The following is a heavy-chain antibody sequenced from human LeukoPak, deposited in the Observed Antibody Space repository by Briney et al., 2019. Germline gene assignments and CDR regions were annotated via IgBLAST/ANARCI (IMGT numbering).Heavy chain of an antibody. Sequence: ATVKVSCKASGYTFTSYYMHWVRQAPGQGLEWMGIINPSGGSTSYAQKFQGRVTMTRDTSTSTVYMELSSLRSEDTAVYYCARVGYYYDSSGYYYERFGAFDIWGQGTMVTVSS. D-gene: IGHD3-22*01. V-gene: IGHV1-46*01. CDR3: ARVGYYYDSSGYYYERFGAFDI. J-gene: IGHJ3*02. CDR1: GYTFTSYY. CDR2: INPSGGST.